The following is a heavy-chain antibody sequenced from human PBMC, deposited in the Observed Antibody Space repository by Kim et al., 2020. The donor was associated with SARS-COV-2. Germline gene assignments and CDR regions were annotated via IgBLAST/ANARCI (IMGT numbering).Heavy chain of an antibody. Sequence: PSSKRRVTTSVNTSKNQFALKLSSVTAAETAVYYCARGGIVGAGKSWFDPWGQGTLVTVSS. V-gene: IGHV4-59*09. D-gene: IGHD1-26*01. CDR3: ARGGIVGAGKSWFDP. J-gene: IGHJ5*02.